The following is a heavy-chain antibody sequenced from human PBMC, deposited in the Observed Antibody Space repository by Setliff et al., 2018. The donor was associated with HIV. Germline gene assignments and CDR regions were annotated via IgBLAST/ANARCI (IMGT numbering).Heavy chain of an antibody. CDR1: GGSIISGSNY. CDR2: IYYSGST. Sequence: SETLSLTCTVSGGSIISGSNYWSWIRQHPGKGLEWIGYIYYSGSTYYNPSLKSRVTISVDTSKNQFSLKLSSVTAADTAVYYCASLMYYYGSGSYKVFDYWGQGTLVTVSS. CDR3: ASLMYYYGSGSYKVFDY. J-gene: IGHJ4*02. V-gene: IGHV4-31*03. D-gene: IGHD3-10*01.